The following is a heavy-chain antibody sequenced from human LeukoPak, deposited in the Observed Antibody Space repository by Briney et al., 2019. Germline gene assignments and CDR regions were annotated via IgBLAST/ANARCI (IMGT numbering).Heavy chain of an antibody. CDR2: INHSGST. V-gene: IGHV4-34*01. D-gene: IGHD2-2*01. CDR1: GGSFSGYY. Sequence: SETLSLACAAYGGSFSGYYWSWVRQPPGKGLEWIGEINHSGSTNYNPSLKSRLTISVDTSKNQFSLKLSSVTAADTAVYYCARGSKRRQLLAFDYGGQGTLVTVSS. CDR3: ARGSKRRQLLAFDY. J-gene: IGHJ4*02.